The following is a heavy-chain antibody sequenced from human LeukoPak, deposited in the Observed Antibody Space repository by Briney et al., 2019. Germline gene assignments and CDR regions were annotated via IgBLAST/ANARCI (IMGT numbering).Heavy chain of an antibody. D-gene: IGHD5-18*01. CDR2: INPNSGGT. CDR1: GYTFTGYY. Sequence: GASVKVSCKASGYTFTGYYMHWVRQAPGQGLEWMGWINPNSGGTNYAQKFQGRVTMTRDTSISTAYMELSRLRSDDTAVYYCVRESTADTAMVTDGYFDYWGQGTLVTVSS. V-gene: IGHV1-2*02. CDR3: VRESTADTAMVTDGYFDY. J-gene: IGHJ4*02.